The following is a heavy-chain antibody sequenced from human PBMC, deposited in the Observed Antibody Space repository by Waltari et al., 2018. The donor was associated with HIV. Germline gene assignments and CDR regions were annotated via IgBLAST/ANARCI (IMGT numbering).Heavy chain of an antibody. CDR2: IKRNSGGT. CDR1: GYTFTGYY. J-gene: IGHJ6*02. CDR3: ARDRARTTDYYYYGMDV. Sequence: QVQLVQSGAEVKKPGASVKVSCKASGYTFTGYYMHWVRQAPGQVLEWMGWIKRNSGGTNYAQKFQGRVHRTRDTSISTAYMELSRLRSDDTAVYYCARDRARTTDYYYYGMDVWGQGTTVTVSS. V-gene: IGHV1-2*02. D-gene: IGHD1-7*01.